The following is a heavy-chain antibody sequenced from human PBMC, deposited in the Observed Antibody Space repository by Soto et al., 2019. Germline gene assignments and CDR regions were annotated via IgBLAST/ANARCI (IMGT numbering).Heavy chain of an antibody. CDR1: GGSISSSNW. J-gene: IGHJ4*02. CDR3: ARDAKMYSSGWYIAY. CDR2: IYHSGST. D-gene: IGHD6-19*01. V-gene: IGHV4-4*02. Sequence: PSETLSLTCAVSGGSISSSNWWSWVRQPPGKGLEWIGEIYHSGSTNYNPSLKSRVTISVDKSKNQFSLKLSSVTAADTAVYYCARDAKMYSSGWYIAYGGQETLVTVSS.